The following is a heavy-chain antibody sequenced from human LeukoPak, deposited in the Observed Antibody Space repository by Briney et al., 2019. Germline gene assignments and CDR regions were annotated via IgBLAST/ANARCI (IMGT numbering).Heavy chain of an antibody. CDR1: GYSFTSYW. Sequence: GESLKISCKGSGYSFTSYWIGWVCQMPGKGLEGMGIIYPSDSDTRYNPSFKGQVTISADNSISTLYLQWSSLKASDTAVYYCARHGENVDDGYYGMGVWGKGTTVTFSS. J-gene: IGHJ6*04. V-gene: IGHV5-51*01. CDR3: ARHGENVDDGYYGMGV. CDR2: IYPSDSDT. D-gene: IGHD4-17*01.